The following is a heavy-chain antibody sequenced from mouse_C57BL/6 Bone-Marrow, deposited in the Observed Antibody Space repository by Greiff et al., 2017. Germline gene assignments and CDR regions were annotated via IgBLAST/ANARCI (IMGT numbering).Heavy chain of an antibody. CDR2: IYPRSGNT. CDR1: GYTFTSYG. V-gene: IGHV1-81*01. D-gene: IGHD2-5*01. Sequence: SGAELARPGASVKLSCKASGYTFTSYGISWVKQRTGQGLEWIGEIYPRSGNTYYNEKFKGKATLTADKSSSTAYMELRSLTSEDSACYFCASCYYSNFDYWGQGTTLTVSA. J-gene: IGHJ2*01. CDR3: ASCYYSNFDY.